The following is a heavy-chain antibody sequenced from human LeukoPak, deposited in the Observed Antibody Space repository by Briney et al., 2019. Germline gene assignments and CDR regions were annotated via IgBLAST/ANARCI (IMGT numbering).Heavy chain of an antibody. V-gene: IGHV3-21*01. Sequence: PGGSLRLSCAASAFTFSSYSTNSVRQAPGKGLELVSSIRSSGRCIYYADSVKSRITISRDNAKCPLYLQMNSLRAEDTAGYYCARARHDFYDSSGYPRALDYWGEGTLVTVSS. D-gene: IGHD3-22*01. CDR2: IRSSGRCI. CDR3: ARARHDFYDSSGYPRALDY. J-gene: IGHJ4*02. CDR1: AFTFSSYS.